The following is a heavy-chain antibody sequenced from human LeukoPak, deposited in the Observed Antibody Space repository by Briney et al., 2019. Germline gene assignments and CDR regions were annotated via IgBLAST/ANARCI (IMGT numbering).Heavy chain of an antibody. CDR3: AREAAGSSSWFSEYYFDY. D-gene: IGHD6-13*01. CDR2: ISAYNGNT. J-gene: IGHJ4*02. V-gene: IGHV1-18*01. Sequence: GASVKVSCKASGYTFTSYDINWVRQAPGQGLEWMGWISAYNGNTNYAQKLQGRVTMTTDTSTSTAYMELRSLRSDDTAVYYCAREAAGSSSWFSEYYFDYWGQGTLVTVSS. CDR1: GYTFTSYD.